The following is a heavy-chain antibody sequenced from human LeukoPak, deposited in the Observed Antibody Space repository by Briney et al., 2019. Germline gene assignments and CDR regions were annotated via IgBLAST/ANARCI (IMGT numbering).Heavy chain of an antibody. CDR3: ARDDTVAGTFYYIDV. V-gene: IGHV3-30*04. D-gene: IGHD6-19*01. CDR1: GFTFSSFA. CDR2: MTYDGSRI. Sequence: GGSLRLSCAASGFTFSSFAMHWVRQPPGKGLEWVALMTYDGSRINYADSVKGRFTISRDNSKNTLYLQMNGLRAEDTAVYYCARDDTVAGTFYYIDVWGKGTTVTVSS. J-gene: IGHJ6*03.